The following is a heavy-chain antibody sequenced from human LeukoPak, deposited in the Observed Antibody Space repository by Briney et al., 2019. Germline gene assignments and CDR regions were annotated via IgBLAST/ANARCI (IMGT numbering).Heavy chain of an antibody. Sequence: GASVKVSCKASGYTFTSYAMNWVRQAPGQGLEWMGWINTNTGSPTYAQGFTGRFVFSLDSSVSTAYLQISSLKAEDTAVYYCARDFYGSGSYYMNYWGQGTQVTVSS. V-gene: IGHV7-4-1*02. D-gene: IGHD3-10*01. J-gene: IGHJ4*02. CDR1: GYTFTSYA. CDR2: INTNTGSP. CDR3: ARDFYGSGSYYMNY.